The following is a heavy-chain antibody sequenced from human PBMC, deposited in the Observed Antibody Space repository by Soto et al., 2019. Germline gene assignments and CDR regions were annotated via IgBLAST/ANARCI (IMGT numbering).Heavy chain of an antibody. Sequence: GGSLRLSCAASGFTFSSYAMHWVRQAPGKGLEWVAVISYDGSNKYYADSVKGRFTISRDNSKNTLYLQMNSLRAEDTAVYYCAGEQGRDGGGYYYSMDVWGQGTTVTVSS. J-gene: IGHJ6*02. CDR1: GFTFSSYA. D-gene: IGHD3-10*01. CDR3: AGEQGRDGGGYYYSMDV. CDR2: ISYDGSNK. V-gene: IGHV3-30-3*01.